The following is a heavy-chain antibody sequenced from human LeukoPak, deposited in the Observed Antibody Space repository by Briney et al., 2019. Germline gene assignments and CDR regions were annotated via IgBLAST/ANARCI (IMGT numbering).Heavy chain of an antibody. J-gene: IGHJ1*01. CDR1: GGTFSSYA. CDR2: IIPIFGTA. CDR3: ARVFSGAPGDEYFQH. D-gene: IGHD3-10*01. V-gene: IGHV1-69*13. Sequence: SAKVSCKASGGTFSSYAISWVRQAPGQGLEWMGGIIPIFGTANYAQKFQGRVTITADESTSTAYMELSSLRSEDTAVYYYARVFSGAPGDEYFQHWGQGTLVTVSS.